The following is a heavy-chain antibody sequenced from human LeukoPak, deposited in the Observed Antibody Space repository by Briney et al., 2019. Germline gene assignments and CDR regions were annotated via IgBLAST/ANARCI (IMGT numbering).Heavy chain of an antibody. CDR3: AKGKAAGAVDWFDP. V-gene: IGHV3-23*01. D-gene: IGHD6-13*01. J-gene: IGHJ5*02. Sequence: QAGGSLRFSCAASGFTFSNYAMMWVRQAPGKGLEWVSSITGGGDTYYVDSVKGRFTVSRDNSKNTLYLQINSLTADDTALYYCAKGKAAGAVDWFDPWGQGTLVTVSS. CDR1: GFTFSNYA. CDR2: ITGGGDT.